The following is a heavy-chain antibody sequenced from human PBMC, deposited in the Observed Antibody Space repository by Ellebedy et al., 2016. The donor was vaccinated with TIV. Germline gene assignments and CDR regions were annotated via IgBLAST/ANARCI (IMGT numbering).Heavy chain of an antibody. CDR2: IWYDGSNK. V-gene: IGHV3-33*01. J-gene: IGHJ4*02. CDR1: GFTFSSYG. Sequence: LSLXXAASGFTFSSYGMHWVRQAPGKGLEWVAVIWYDGSNKYYADSVKGRFTISRDNSKNTLYLQMNSLRAEDTAVYYCARHYGDYGKDHWGQGTLVTVSS. D-gene: IGHD4-17*01. CDR3: ARHYGDYGKDH.